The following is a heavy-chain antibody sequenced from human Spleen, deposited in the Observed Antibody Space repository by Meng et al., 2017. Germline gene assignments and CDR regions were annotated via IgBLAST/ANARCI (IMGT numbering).Heavy chain of an antibody. CDR2: IHHSGNT. CDR3: ARSVVAAGRVDLYYFDD. Sequence: SETLSLTCTVSGSSISSTYYWGWIRQSPGKGLEWIGSIHHSGNTFYNPSLMSRVSVSLDTSENQFSLKLSSVTASDTALYYRARSVVAAGRVDLYYFDDWGRGTPVTVSS. CDR1: GSSISSTYY. V-gene: IGHV4-38-2*02. J-gene: IGHJ4*01. D-gene: IGHD6-13*01.